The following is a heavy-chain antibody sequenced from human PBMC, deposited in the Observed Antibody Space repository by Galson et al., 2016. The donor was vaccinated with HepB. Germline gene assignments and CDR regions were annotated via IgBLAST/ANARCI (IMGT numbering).Heavy chain of an antibody. V-gene: IGHV5-10-1*01. D-gene: IGHD6-19*01. CDR3: ARLLAGRAGDY. J-gene: IGHJ4*02. CDR2: IDPSDSYT. CDR1: GYSFSSYW. Sequence: QSGAEVKKPGESLRISCKGSGYSFSSYWSNWVSQMPGKGLEWMGRIDPSDSYTNYSPSFQGHVTSSPDRSVSPFYLQWSSLRAADTAMYYCARLLAGRAGDYWGQGTLATVSS.